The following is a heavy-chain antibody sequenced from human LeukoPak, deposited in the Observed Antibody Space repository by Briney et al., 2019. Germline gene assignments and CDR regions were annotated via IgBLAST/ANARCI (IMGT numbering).Heavy chain of an antibody. CDR3: ARHFTFDWNYSRPKLSNWFDP. Sequence: SETLSLTCTVSGGSISSSSYYWGWIRQPPGKGLEWIGSIYYSGSTYYNPSLKSRVTISVDTSKNQFSPKLSSVTAADTAVYYCARHFTFDWNYSRPKLSNWFDPWGQGTRVTVSS. CDR2: IYYSGST. CDR1: GGSISSSSYY. D-gene: IGHD1-7*01. V-gene: IGHV4-39*01. J-gene: IGHJ5*02.